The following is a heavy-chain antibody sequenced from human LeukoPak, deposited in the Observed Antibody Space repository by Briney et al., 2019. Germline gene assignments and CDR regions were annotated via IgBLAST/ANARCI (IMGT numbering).Heavy chain of an antibody. J-gene: IGHJ6*03. CDR2: IYYSGST. V-gene: IGHV4-59*01. D-gene: IGHD3-16*02. CDR1: GGSFSGYY. CDR3: ARAFGYDYVWASYRPPGDYYYYYMDV. Sequence: SETLSLTCAVYGGSFSGYYWSWIRQPPGKGLEWIGYIYYSGSTNYNPSLKSRVTISVDTSKNQFSLKLSSVTAADTAVYYCARAFGYDYVWASYRPPGDYYYYYMDVWGKGTTVTVSS.